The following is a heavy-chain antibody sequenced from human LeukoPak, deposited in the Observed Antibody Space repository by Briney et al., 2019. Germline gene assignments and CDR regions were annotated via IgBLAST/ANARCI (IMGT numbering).Heavy chain of an antibody. CDR1: GFTVSSNY. V-gene: IGHV3-66*02. CDR3: ARAVVVPAATYYYYYMDV. CDR2: IYSGGST. Sequence: GGSLRLSCAASGFTVSSNYMSWVRQAPGKGLEWVSVIYSGGSTYYADSVKGRFTISRDNSKNTPYLQMNSLRAEDTAVYYCARAVVVPAATYYYYYMDVWGKGTTVTVSS. D-gene: IGHD2-2*01. J-gene: IGHJ6*03.